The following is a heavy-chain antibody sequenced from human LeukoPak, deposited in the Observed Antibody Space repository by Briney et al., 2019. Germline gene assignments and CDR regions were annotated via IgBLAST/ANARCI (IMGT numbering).Heavy chain of an antibody. CDR3: AKDLNYDSSGYYPEPFDY. CDR1: GFTFSSYA. J-gene: IGHJ4*02. CDR2: ISGSGGST. Sequence: GGSLRLSCAASGFTFSSYAMSWVSQAPGKGLEWVSAISGSGGSTYYADSVKGRFTISRDNSKNTLYLQMNSLRAEDTAVYYCAKDLNYDSSGYYPEPFDYWGQGTLVTVSS. V-gene: IGHV3-23*01. D-gene: IGHD3-22*01.